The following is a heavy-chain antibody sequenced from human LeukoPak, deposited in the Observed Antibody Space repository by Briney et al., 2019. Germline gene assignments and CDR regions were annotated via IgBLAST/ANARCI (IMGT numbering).Heavy chain of an antibody. J-gene: IGHJ5*02. CDR2: INHSGST. Sequence: SETLSLTCAVYGGSFSGYYWSWIRQPPGKGLEWIGEINHSGSTNYNPSLKSRVTISVDTSKNQFSLQLNSVTPEDTAVYYCARERGNYYNTWGQGTLVTVSS. CDR3: ARERGNYYNT. V-gene: IGHV4-34*01. CDR1: GGSFSGYY. D-gene: IGHD3-10*01.